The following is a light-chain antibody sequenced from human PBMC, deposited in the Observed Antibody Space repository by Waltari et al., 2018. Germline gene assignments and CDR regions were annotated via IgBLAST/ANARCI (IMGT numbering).Light chain of an antibody. V-gene: IGKV3-20*01. J-gene: IGKJ1*01. CDR1: QSISRP. CDR2: DAS. CDR3: QHYVRLPST. Sequence: EIILTQSPATLSSSLGKRPTSSCRASQSISRPLAWYQQKPGQTPRLLIYDASSRATGIPDMFSGSGSSTDISLTISRLEPDDSVVYYCQHYVRLPSTFGQGTKVEIK.